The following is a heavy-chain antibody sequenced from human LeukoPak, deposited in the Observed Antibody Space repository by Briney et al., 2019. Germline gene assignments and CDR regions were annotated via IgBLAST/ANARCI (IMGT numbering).Heavy chain of an antibody. CDR3: ARAPHYYDSKDY. CDR1: GYTFTSYG. D-gene: IGHD3-22*01. V-gene: IGHV1-18*01. CDR2: ISGYDGNR. J-gene: IGHJ4*02. Sequence: AAVKVSCKASGYTFTSYGISWVRQAPGQGLEWMGWISGYDGNRKYAQKVQGRVTMTTDTSTSTAYMELRSLRSDDTAVYYCARAPHYYDSKDYWGEGTLVTVSS.